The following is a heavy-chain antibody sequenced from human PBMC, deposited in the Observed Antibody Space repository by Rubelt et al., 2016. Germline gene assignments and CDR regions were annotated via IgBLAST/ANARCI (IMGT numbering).Heavy chain of an antibody. CDR3: ARGLGGEWELPGGEFDY. CDR2: IYYSGST. CDR1: GGSISSYY. V-gene: IGHV4-59*01. J-gene: IGHJ4*02. D-gene: IGHD1-26*01. Sequence: QVQLQESGPGLVKPSETLSLTCTVSGGSISSYYWSWIRQPPGKGLEWIGYIYYSGSTNYNPSLKSRVTLSVGTSKNQFSLKLSSVTAADTAVYYCARGLGGEWELPGGEFDYWGQGTLVTVSS.